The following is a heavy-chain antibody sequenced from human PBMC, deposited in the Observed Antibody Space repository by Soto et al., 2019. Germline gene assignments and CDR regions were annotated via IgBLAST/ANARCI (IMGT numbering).Heavy chain of an antibody. J-gene: IGHJ4*02. CDR1: GFTFSSYW. V-gene: IGHV3-7*01. Sequence: EVQLVESGGGLVQPGGSLRLSCAASGFTFSSYWMSWVRQAPGKGLEWVANIKQDGSEKYYVDSVKGRFTISRDNAKNPLYLQMNTLRAEDTAVYYGARDAGRGVDWGQGTLVTVSS. CDR2: IKQDGSEK. CDR3: ARDAGRGVD. D-gene: IGHD3-10*01.